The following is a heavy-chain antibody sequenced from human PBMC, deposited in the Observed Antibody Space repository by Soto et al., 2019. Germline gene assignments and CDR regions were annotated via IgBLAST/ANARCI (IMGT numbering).Heavy chain of an antibody. CDR1: GFTFSSYS. CDR3: ARDTAVDTSRGMDV. CDR2: ISSSSYI. D-gene: IGHD6-19*01. J-gene: IGHJ6*02. Sequence: EVQLVESGGGLVKPGGSLRLSCAASGFTFSSYSMNWVRQAPGKGLEWVSSISSSSYIYYADSVKGRFTISRDNAKNSLYLQMNSLRAEDTAVYYCARDTAVDTSRGMDVWGQGTTVTVSS. V-gene: IGHV3-21*01.